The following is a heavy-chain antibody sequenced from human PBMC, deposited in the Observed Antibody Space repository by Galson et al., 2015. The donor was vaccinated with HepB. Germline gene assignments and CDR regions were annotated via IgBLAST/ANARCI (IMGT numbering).Heavy chain of an antibody. CDR1: GFPFSSCT. CDR2: ISGSSTYI. CDR3: ATETEAVAGQGC. Sequence: SLRLSCAASGFPFSSCTMGWVRQAPGKGLEWVSSISGSSTYIYYADSVEGRFTISRDNTKNSLYLQLNSLRAEDTALYFCATETEAVAGQGCWGQGTLVTVSS. J-gene: IGHJ4*02. D-gene: IGHD6-19*01. V-gene: IGHV3-21*01.